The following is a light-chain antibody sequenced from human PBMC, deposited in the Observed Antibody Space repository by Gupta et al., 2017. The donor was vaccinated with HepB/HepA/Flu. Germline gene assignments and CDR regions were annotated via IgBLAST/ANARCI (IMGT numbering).Light chain of an antibody. CDR3: QQYGSRPLYK. V-gene: IGKV3-20*01. Sequence: NVLTQSPDTLSLSPGERVTLSCRASQSLNNDYLAWYQQKPGQAPRLLIYGASSRATGISDRFSGSGSGTDFTLTISGLEPEDYAVYYCQQYGSRPLYKFGQGTKLEIK. J-gene: IGKJ2*01. CDR2: GAS. CDR1: QSLNNDY.